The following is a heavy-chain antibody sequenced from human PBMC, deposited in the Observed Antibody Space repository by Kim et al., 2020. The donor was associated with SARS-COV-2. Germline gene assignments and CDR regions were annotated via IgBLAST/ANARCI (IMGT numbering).Heavy chain of an antibody. Sequence: ASVKVSCKASGYTFTSYAMHWVRQAPGQRLEWMGWINAGNGNTKYSQKFQGRVTITRDTSASTAYMELSSLRSEDTAVYYCARSPEKTLGYCSSTSCYRGWSWFDPWGQGTLVTVSS. CDR3: ARSPEKTLGYCSSTSCYRGWSWFDP. CDR2: INAGNGNT. D-gene: IGHD2-2*01. V-gene: IGHV1-3*01. J-gene: IGHJ5*02. CDR1: GYTFTSYA.